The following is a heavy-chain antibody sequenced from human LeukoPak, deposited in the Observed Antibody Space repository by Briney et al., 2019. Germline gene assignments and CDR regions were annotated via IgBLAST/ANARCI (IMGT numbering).Heavy chain of an antibody. CDR2: INHSGST. Sequence: TSETLSLTCGVYGESFSGYSFNWIRQPPGKGLEWIGEINHSGSTNYNPSLKSRVTISLDTSKNQFSLKLNSVTAADTGVYYCARPAIAAAGFGARGNWFDPWGQGTLVTVSS. J-gene: IGHJ5*02. CDR1: GESFSGYS. D-gene: IGHD6-13*01. CDR3: ARPAIAAAGFGARGNWFDP. V-gene: IGHV4-34*01.